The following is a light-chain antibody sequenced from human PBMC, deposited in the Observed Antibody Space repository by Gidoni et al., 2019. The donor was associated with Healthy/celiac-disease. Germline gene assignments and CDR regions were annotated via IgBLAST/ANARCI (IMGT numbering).Light chain of an antibody. V-gene: IGKV3-15*01. CDR3: QQYNNWPPAFT. CDR2: GAS. Sequence: EVVMTQSPATLSVSPGERATLSCRASQSVSSNFALYQQIPGPAPRLLIYGASTRAPGFPARFSCSGSGTDFTLTLSSLQFEAFAVYYCQQYNNWPPAFTFGGGTKVEIK. CDR1: QSVSSN. J-gene: IGKJ4*01.